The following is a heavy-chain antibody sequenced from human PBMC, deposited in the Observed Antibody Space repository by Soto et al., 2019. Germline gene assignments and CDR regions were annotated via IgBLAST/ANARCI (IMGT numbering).Heavy chain of an antibody. CDR3: ARDPRIAARHSYYYYYMDV. Sequence: VAVIWYDGSNKYYADSVKGRFTISRDNSKNTLYLQMNSLRAEDTAVYYCARDPRIAARHSYYYYYMDVWGKGTTVTVSS. D-gene: IGHD6-6*01. J-gene: IGHJ6*03. V-gene: IGHV3-33*01. CDR2: IWYDGSNK.